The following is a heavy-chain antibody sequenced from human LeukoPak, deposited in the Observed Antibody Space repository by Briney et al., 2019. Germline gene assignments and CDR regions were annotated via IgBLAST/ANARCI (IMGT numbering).Heavy chain of an antibody. CDR2: ISRTTTYI. CDR3: ARYWDGDYLNDAFDI. CDR1: GFTLSYFG. J-gene: IGHJ3*02. V-gene: IGHV3-21*01. D-gene: IGHD4-17*01. Sequence: RPGGSLRLSCAASGFTLSYFGMNWVRQAPGKGLEWVSSISRTTTYIYYADSVKGRFTISRDNAKNSLHLQMTNLRDEDTAVYYCARYWDGDYLNDAFDIWGQGTMVTVSS.